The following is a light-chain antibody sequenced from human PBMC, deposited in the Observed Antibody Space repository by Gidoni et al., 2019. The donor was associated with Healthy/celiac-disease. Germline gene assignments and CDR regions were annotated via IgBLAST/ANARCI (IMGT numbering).Light chain of an antibody. CDR2: SNN. CDR1: RTNIGSNT. CDR3: AAWDDSLTGPVV. J-gene: IGLJ2*01. Sequence: QSVLSQPPSASGTPGQRVPIYCSGSRTNIGSNTVNWYQPLPGTAPKLLIYSNNQRPSGVPDRFSGSKSGTSASLAISGLQSEDEADYYCAAWDDSLTGPVVFGGGTKLTVL. V-gene: IGLV1-44*01.